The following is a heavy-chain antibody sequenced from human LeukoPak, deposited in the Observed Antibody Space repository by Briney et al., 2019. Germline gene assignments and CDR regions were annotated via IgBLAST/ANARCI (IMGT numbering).Heavy chain of an antibody. D-gene: IGHD2-21*02. CDR3: ARDELDEVVTAIPFDY. J-gene: IGHJ4*02. CDR2: INPSGGST. CDR1: GYTFTSYG. Sequence: ASVKVSCKASGYTFTSYGISWVRQAPGQGLEWMGIINPSGGSTIYAQKFQGRVTMTRETSTSTVYMEVSRLRCEDTAVYYCARDELDEVVTAIPFDYWGQGTLVTVSS. V-gene: IGHV1-46*01.